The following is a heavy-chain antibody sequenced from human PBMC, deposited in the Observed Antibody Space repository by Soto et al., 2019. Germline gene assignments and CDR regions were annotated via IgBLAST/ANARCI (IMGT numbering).Heavy chain of an antibody. D-gene: IGHD5-18*01. Sequence: SETLSLTCTVSGGSISSGDYYWSWIRQPPGKGLEWIGYIYYSGSTYYNLSLKSRVTISVDTSKNQFSLKLSSVTAADTAVYYCARAPPLKYTYGLRGAFDIWGQGTMVTVSS. CDR3: ARAPPLKYTYGLRGAFDI. CDR1: GGSISSGDYY. CDR2: IYYSGST. J-gene: IGHJ3*02. V-gene: IGHV4-30-4*01.